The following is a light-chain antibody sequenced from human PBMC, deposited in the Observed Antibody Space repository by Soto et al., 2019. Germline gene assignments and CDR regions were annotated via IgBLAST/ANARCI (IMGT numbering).Light chain of an antibody. CDR1: QSVSSSH. CDR2: GAS. CDR3: QQYGSSPLA. V-gene: IGKV3-20*01. Sequence: EIVLTQSPGTLSLSPGERATLSCRASQSVSSSHLAWYQQKPGQAPRLLIYGASSRATGIPDRFSGSGSGTDFTLTISRLEPEDVAVYYCQQYGSSPLAFGPGTKVDIK. J-gene: IGKJ3*01.